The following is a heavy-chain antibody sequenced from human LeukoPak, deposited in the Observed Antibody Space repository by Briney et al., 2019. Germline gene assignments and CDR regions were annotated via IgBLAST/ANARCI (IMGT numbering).Heavy chain of an antibody. CDR1: GGSISSYY. Sequence: PSETLSLTCTVSGGSISSYYWSWIRQPPGKGLEWIGYIYYSGSTNYNPSLKSRVTISVDTSKNQFSLKLSSVTAADTAVYYCARAMVRGVIISLGLDYFDYWGQGTLVTVSS. J-gene: IGHJ4*02. CDR2: IYYSGST. V-gene: IGHV4-59*01. D-gene: IGHD3-10*01. CDR3: ARAMVRGVIISLGLDYFDY.